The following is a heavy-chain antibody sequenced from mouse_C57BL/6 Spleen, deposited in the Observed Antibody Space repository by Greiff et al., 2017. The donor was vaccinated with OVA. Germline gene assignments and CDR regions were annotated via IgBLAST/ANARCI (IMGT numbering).Heavy chain of an antibody. V-gene: IGHV14-2*01. CDR3: DRLATVLGDY. J-gene: IGHJ2*01. CDR1: GFNFNDYY. Sequence: EVQLQQPGAELVKPGASVKLSCTASGFNFNDYYMHWVKQRPEQGLEWIGRIDPDDGGTKYDPKFQSKATITADTSSNTAYLQLSSLTSEDTAVYYCDRLATVLGDYWGQGTTLTVSS. D-gene: IGHD1-1*01. CDR2: IDPDDGGT.